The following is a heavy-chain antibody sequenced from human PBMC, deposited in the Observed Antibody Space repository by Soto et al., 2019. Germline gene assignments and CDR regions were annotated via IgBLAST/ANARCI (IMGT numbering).Heavy chain of an antibody. CDR1: GDSMRGYHFC. Sequence: PSETLSLTCSVSGDSMRGYHFCWGWIRQAPGKGLEWIGSAYFSGGNTYYSPSLKSRVSISVDTSKNEFSLRLTSLTAADTAVYFCAYGSSSAWIDYWGQGTLVTVSS. CDR3: AYGSSSAWIDY. D-gene: IGHD6-25*01. V-gene: IGHV4-39*01. CDR2: AYFSGGNT. J-gene: IGHJ4*02.